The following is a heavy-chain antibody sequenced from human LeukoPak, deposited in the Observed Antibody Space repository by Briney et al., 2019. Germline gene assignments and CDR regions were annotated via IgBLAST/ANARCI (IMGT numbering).Heavy chain of an antibody. V-gene: IGHV4-59*08. D-gene: IGHD3-16*01. J-gene: IGHJ3*02. CDR2: IYYSGST. CDR3: ARLSFDYVGGAFDI. Sequence: SETLSLTCTVSGGSISSYYWSWIRQPPGKGLEWIGYIYYSGSTNYNPSLKSRVTISVDTSKNQFSLKLSSVTAADTAVYYCARLSFDYVGGAFDIWGQGTMVTVSS. CDR1: GGSISSYY.